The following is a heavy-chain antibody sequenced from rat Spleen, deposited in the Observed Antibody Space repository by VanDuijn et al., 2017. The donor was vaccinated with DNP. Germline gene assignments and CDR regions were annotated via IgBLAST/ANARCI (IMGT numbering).Heavy chain of an antibody. CDR2: ISYSGST. Sequence: EVQLQESGSGLVKPSQSLSLTCSVTDYSITSDYWGWLRKFPGNKMEWIGHISYSGSTSYNPSLKSRISITRDTSKNQFFLQFNSVTSEDSATYYCARWTRYFDYWGQGIMVTVSS. V-gene: IGHV3-1*01. CDR3: ARWTRYFDY. D-gene: IGHD1-7*01. J-gene: IGHJ2*01. CDR1: DYSITSDY.